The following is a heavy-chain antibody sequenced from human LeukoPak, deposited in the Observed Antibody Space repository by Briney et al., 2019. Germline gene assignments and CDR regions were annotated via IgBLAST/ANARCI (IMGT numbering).Heavy chain of an antibody. D-gene: IGHD3-10*01. CDR1: GGSLSSGGYS. Sequence: SETLSLTCAVSGGSLSSGGYSWSWIRQPPGKGLEWIGYIYHSGSAYYNPSHKSRVTISVDGSKNQFSLKLSSVTAADTAVYYCARRAAMVRGVGWFDPWGQGTLVTVSS. CDR2: IYHSGSA. J-gene: IGHJ5*02. CDR3: ARRAAMVRGVGWFDP. V-gene: IGHV4-30-2*01.